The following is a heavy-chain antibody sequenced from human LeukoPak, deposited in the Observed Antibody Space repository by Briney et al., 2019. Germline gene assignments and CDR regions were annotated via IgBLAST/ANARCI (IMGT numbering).Heavy chain of an antibody. V-gene: IGHV3-33*05. CDR2: ILYDNK. D-gene: IGHD3-16*01. J-gene: IGHJ4*02. Sequence: PGGSLRLSCAASGFTFSSFGMHWVRQAPGRGLEWVALILYDNKYYADSVKGRFTISRDNSKNTLYLQMDSLRAEDTAVYYCAREGAGADRDHWGQGTLVTVSS. CDR3: AREGAGADRDH. CDR1: GFTFSSFG.